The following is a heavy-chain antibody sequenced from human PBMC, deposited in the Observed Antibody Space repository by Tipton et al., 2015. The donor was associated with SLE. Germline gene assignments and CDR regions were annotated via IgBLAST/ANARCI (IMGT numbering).Heavy chain of an antibody. CDR3: ARARLNYGDYDY. D-gene: IGHD4-17*01. CDR1: GYTFTSYG. V-gene: IGHV1-2*06. CDR2: INPNSGGT. J-gene: IGHJ4*02. Sequence: QSGAEVKKPGASVKVSCKASGYTFTSYGISWVRQAPGQGLEWMGRINPNSGGTNYAQKFQGRVTMTRDTSISTAYMELSRLRSDDTAVYYCARARLNYGDYDYWGQGTLVTVSS.